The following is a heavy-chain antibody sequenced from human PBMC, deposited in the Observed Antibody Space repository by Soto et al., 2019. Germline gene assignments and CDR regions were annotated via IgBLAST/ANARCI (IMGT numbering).Heavy chain of an antibody. CDR2: INHSGST. J-gene: IGHJ4*02. Sequence: QVQLQQWGAGLLKPSETLSLTCAVYGGSFSGYYWRWIRQPPGKGLEWIGEINHSGSTNYNPSLKRRVTISVDTSKNQFSLKLSSVTAADTAVYYCARGRIVVVVAAPLFGYWGQGTLVTVSS. CDR3: ARGRIVVVVAAPLFGY. D-gene: IGHD2-15*01. CDR1: GGSFSGYY. V-gene: IGHV4-34*01.